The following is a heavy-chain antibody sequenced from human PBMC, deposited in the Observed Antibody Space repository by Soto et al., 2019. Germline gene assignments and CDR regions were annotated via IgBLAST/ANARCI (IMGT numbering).Heavy chain of an antibody. V-gene: IGHV3-21*01. CDR1: GFTFSSYS. Sequence: PGGSLRLSCAASGFTFSSYSMNWVRQAPGKGLEWVSSISSSSSYIYYADSVKGRFTISRDNAKNSLYLQMNSLRAGDTAVYYCARDRRITIFGAIDHWGQGTLVTVSS. CDR2: ISSSSSYI. D-gene: IGHD3-3*01. CDR3: ARDRRITIFGAIDH. J-gene: IGHJ4*02.